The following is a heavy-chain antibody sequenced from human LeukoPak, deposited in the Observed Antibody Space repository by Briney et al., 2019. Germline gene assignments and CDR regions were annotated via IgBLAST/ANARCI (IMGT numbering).Heavy chain of an antibody. V-gene: IGHV1-69*05. J-gene: IGHJ5*02. CDR1: GGTFSSYA. Sequence: SVKVSCKASGGTFSSYAISWVRQAPGQGLEWMGRIIPIFGTANYAQKFQGRVTITTDESTSTAYMELSNLRSEDTAVYYCARVMRSWFDPWGQGTLVTVSS. CDR3: ARVMRSWFDP. CDR2: IIPIFGTA.